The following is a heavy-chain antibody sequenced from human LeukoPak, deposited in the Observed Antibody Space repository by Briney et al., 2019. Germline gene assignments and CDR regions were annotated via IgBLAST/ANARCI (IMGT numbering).Heavy chain of an antibody. D-gene: IGHD3-3*01. J-gene: IGHJ4*02. CDR3: ARGLGFFDY. V-gene: IGHV3-53*01. Sequence: GGSLRLSCVASGFTVSSNYMSWVRQAPGKGLEWVSVLYSGGSTHYTDSVKGRFTISRDNSKNTLYLQMNCLRVEDTAVYFCARGLGFFDYWGRGTQVTVSS. CDR1: GFTVSSNY. CDR2: LYSGGST.